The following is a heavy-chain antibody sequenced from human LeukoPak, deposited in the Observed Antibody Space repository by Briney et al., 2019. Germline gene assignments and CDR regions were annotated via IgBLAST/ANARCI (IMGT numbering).Heavy chain of an antibody. CDR1: GFILSTHG. CDR3: AKERGYRQDYFDY. CDR2: MWYDGSRE. V-gene: IGHV3-30*02. D-gene: IGHD5-18*01. Sequence: GGSLRLSCAASGFILSTHGMHWVRQAPGKGLEWVAGMWYDGSREDYADSVKGRFTISRDMSKNTLNLQMNSLRAEDTAVYYCAKERGYRQDYFDYGGQGTLVTVSS. J-gene: IGHJ4*02.